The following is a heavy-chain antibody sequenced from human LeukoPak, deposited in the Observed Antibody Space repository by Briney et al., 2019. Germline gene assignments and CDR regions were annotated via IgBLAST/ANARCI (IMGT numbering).Heavy chain of an antibody. J-gene: IGHJ2*01. CDR1: GGSISSYY. V-gene: IGHV4-59*01. CDR3: ARTKYNSSSKWYFDL. D-gene: IGHD6-13*01. CDR2: IYYSGST. Sequence: SETLSLTCTVSGGSISSYYWSWIRQPPGKGLEWIGYIYYSGSTNYNPSLKSRVTISVDTSKNQFSLKLSSVTAADTAVYYCARTKYNSSSKWYFDLWGHRTLVTVSS.